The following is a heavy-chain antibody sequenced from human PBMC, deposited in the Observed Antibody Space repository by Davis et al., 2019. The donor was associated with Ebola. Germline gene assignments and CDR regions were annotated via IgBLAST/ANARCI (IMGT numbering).Heavy chain of an antibody. J-gene: IGHJ5*02. Sequence: GESLKISCAASGFTFSSYAMSWVRQAPGKGLEWVSYISSSSSYTNYADSVKGRFTISRDNAKNSLYLQMNSLRAEDTAVYYCARTGDYSPNWFDPWGQGTLVTVSS. CDR1: GFTFSSYA. V-gene: IGHV3-21*05. CDR3: ARTGDYSPNWFDP. CDR2: ISSSSSYT. D-gene: IGHD4-17*01.